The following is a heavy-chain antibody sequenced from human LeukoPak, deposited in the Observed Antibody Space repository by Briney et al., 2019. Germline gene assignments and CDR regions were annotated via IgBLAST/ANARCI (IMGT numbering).Heavy chain of an antibody. D-gene: IGHD2-21*01. CDR3: ARDRSYSGRYFDY. CDR1: GFTFSSYW. J-gene: IGHJ4*02. CDR2: INGDGGST. Sequence: GGSLRLSCAASGFTFSSYWMHWVRQAPGKGLVWVSRINGDGGSTSYADSVKGRFTISRDNAKNTLYLQMNSLRAEDTAVYYCARDRSYSGRYFDYWGQGTLVTVSS. V-gene: IGHV3-74*01.